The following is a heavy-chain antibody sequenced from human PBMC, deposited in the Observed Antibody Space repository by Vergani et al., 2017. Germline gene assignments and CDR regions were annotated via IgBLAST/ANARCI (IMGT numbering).Heavy chain of an antibody. V-gene: IGHV3-23*01. CDR3: ANRPGAAAGGRWFDP. CDR2: ISGSGGST. CDR1: GFTFSSYA. J-gene: IGHJ5*02. Sequence: EVQLLESGGGLVQPGGSLRLSCAASGFTFSSYAMSWVRPAPGKGLEWVSAISGSGGSTYYADPVKGRFTISRDNSKNTLYLQMNSLRAEDTAVYYCANRPGAAAGGRWFDPWGQGTLVTVSS. D-gene: IGHD6-13*01.